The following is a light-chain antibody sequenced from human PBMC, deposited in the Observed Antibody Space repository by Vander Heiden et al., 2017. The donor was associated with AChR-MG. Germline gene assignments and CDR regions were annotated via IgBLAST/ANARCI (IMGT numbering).Light chain of an antibody. J-gene: IGLJ3*02. V-gene: IGLV1-44*01. CDR2: GNN. CDR1: SSNVGAHD. CDR3: ASWDDSLTGLQ. Sequence: QPALPTPPPASATSGPMITISCCGSSSNVGAHDVNWYQQLPGTAPRLLIYGNNKRPSGVPDRFSGSKSGTSASLAISGLQAEDEADYYCASWDDSLTGLQFGGGTKLTVL.